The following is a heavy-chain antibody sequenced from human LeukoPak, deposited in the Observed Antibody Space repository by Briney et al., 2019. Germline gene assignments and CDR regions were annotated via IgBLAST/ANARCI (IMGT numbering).Heavy chain of an antibody. CDR3: AKGDCSSTSCWGDV. Sequence: PGGSLRLSCAASGFTVSSNYMSWVRQAPGKGLEWVSVNYSGGSTYYADSVKGRFTISRDNSKNTLYLQMNSLRAEDTAIYYCAKGDCSSTSCWGDVWGKGTTVTVSS. V-gene: IGHV3-53*01. CDR1: GFTVSSNY. D-gene: IGHD2-2*01. J-gene: IGHJ6*04. CDR2: NYSGGST.